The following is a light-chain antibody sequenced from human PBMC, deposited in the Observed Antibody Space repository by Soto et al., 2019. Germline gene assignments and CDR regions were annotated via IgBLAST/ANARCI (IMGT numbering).Light chain of an antibody. CDR3: QPYNNWPPWT. V-gene: IGKV3-15*01. CDR2: GAS. Sequence: EIVMTQSPATLSVSPGERATLSCRASQSVSSNLACYQQKPGQAPRLLIYGASTRATGIPARFSGSVSGTEFTLTISSLQSEDFAVYYCQPYNNWPPWTFGQGTKVEIK. J-gene: IGKJ1*01. CDR1: QSVSSN.